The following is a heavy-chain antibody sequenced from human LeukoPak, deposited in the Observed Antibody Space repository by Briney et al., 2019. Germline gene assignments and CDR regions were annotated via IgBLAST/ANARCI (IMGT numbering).Heavy chain of an antibody. CDR2: ISTSGST. D-gene: IGHD3-22*01. V-gene: IGHV4-4*09. CDR3: ASPRSGYRYTFDY. Sequence: SETLSLTCAVSAASISNYYWSWIRQAPGKGLEWIGYISTSGSTNYNPSLKIRVSISLDTSKNRFSLNLNFVTAADTAVYYCASPRSGYRYTFDYWGQGALVTVSS. CDR1: AASISNYY. J-gene: IGHJ4*02.